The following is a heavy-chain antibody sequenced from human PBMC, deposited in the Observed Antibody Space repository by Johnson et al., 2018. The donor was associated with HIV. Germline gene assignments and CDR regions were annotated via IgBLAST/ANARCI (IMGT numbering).Heavy chain of an antibody. J-gene: IGHJ3*02. CDR3: AKDLGDAVGTTHDAFDI. D-gene: IGHD1-26*01. V-gene: IGHV3-30*02. CDR1: GFTFSSYG. CDR2: IRYDGSNK. Sequence: QVQLVESGGGVVQPGGSLRLSCAASGFTFSSYGMHWVRQAPGKGLEWVAFIRYDGSNKYYADSVKGRFTISRDTLKNTLYLQLNSLRAEDTAGYYCAKDLGDAVGTTHDAFDIWGQGTMVTVSS.